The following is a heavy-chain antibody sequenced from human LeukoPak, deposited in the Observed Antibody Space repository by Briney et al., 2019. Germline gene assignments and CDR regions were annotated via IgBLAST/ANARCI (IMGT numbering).Heavy chain of an antibody. D-gene: IGHD5-18*01. J-gene: IGHJ4*02. CDR1: GYTFTSYG. CDR2: ISAYNGNT. Sequence: ASVKVSCKASGYTFTSYGISWVRQAPGQGLEWMGWISAYNGNTNYAQKLQGRVTMTTDTSTSTAYMELRGLRSDDTAVYYCARDVFGYGYGPTGVDYWGQGTLVTVSS. CDR3: ARDVFGYGYGPTGVDY. V-gene: IGHV1-18*01.